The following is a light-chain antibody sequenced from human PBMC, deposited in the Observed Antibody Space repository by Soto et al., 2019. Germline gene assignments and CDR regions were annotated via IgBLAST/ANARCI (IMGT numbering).Light chain of an antibody. V-gene: IGKV1-5*01. CDR3: QQDKT. Sequence: DIQMTQSPSTLSASVGDRVTITCRASQSISSWLAWYQQKPGKAPKLLIYDASSLESGVPSRFSGSGSGTEFTLTISSLQPDDFATYYCQQDKTFGQGTKVESK. J-gene: IGKJ1*01. CDR1: QSISSW. CDR2: DAS.